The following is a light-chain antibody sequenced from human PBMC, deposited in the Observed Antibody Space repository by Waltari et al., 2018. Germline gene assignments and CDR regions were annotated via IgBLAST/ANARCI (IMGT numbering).Light chain of an antibody. CDR1: SSDVGAYNY. CDR3: NSYTSSTTQV. V-gene: IGLV2-14*01. CDR2: EVN. Sequence: QSALTQPASVSGSPGQSITISCTGTSSDVGAYNYVSWSQQHPGKAPNLRIYEVNNRPSGVSHRFSGSKSGNTASLTISGLQAEDEADYFCNSYTSSTTQVFGTGTKVTVL. J-gene: IGLJ1*01.